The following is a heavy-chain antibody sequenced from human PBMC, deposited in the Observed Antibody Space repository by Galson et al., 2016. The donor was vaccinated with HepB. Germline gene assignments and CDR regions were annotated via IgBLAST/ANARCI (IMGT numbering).Heavy chain of an antibody. CDR2: IYHSGNS. CDR1: RYSISSGYY. J-gene: IGHJ3*01. Sequence: ETLSLTCAVSRYSISSGYYWGWIRQSPGKGLEWIGTIYHSGNSYYNPSLTSRVTISVDTSKNQFSLKLSSVTAADTAVYYCARGFTVEDAFDFWGQGTRVTVPS. CDR3: ARGFTVEDAFDF. D-gene: IGHD4-23*01. V-gene: IGHV4-38-2*01.